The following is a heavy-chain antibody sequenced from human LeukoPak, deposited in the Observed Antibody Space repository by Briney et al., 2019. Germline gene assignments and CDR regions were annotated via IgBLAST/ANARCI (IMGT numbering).Heavy chain of an antibody. D-gene: IGHD3-16*02. J-gene: IGHJ4*02. CDR3: AHRLVMITFGGVIGPFDY. CDR2: IYWNDDK. V-gene: IGHV2-5*01. CDR1: GVSISSDDYF. Sequence: TLSLTCTVFGVSISSDDYFWGWIRQPPGKALEWLALIYWNDDKRYSPSLKSRLTITKDTSKNQVVLTMTNMDPVDTATYYCAHRLVMITFGGVIGPFDYWGQGTLVTVSS.